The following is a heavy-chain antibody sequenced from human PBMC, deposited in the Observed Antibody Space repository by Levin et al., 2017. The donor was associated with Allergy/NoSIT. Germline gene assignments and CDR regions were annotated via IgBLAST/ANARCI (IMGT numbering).Heavy chain of an antibody. J-gene: IGHJ4*02. CDR3: ARGIRSLIDSSSSYYFDY. D-gene: IGHD6-6*01. CDR2: INSDGSST. V-gene: IGHV3-74*01. Sequence: GGSLRLSCAASGFTFSSYWMHWVRQVPGKGLVWVSRINSDGSSTSYADSVKGRFTISRDNAKNTLYLQMNSLRAEDTAVYYCARGIRSLIDSSSSYYFDYWGQGTLVTVSS. CDR1: GFTFSSYW.